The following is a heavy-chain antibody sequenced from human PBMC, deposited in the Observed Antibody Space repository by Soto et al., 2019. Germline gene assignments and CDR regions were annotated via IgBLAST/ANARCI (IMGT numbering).Heavy chain of an antibody. CDR1: GFGFSNYA. D-gene: IGHD2-21*02. CDR3: VKDRVRTDGYDCHDF. J-gene: IGHJ4*02. V-gene: IGHV3-23*01. Sequence: PWGSLRLSCAASGFGFSNYAMFSFLHAPARGLEWVSTIYAAAGSKYYAGSLKGRFTVSRDNSRDTLFLQLDSLRVEDTAIYVCVKDRVRTDGYDCHDFLGQGTLVTVSS. CDR2: IYAAAGSK.